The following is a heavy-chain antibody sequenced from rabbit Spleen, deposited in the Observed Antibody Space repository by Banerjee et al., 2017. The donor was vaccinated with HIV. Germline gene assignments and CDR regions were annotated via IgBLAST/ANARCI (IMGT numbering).Heavy chain of an antibody. J-gene: IGHJ4*01. CDR1: GFDFSRGYD. CDR3: ASDLVTVTGWNFNL. D-gene: IGHD5-1*01. V-gene: IGHV1S45*01. CDR2: INIVTGKD. Sequence: QEQLVESGGGLVKPGASLTLTCKASGFDFSRGYDMCWVRQAPGKGLEWIACINIVTGKDVYASWAKGRFIMSRTSSPTVRLQMTSLSAADTATYICASDLVTVTGWNFNLLGPGSLVTVS.